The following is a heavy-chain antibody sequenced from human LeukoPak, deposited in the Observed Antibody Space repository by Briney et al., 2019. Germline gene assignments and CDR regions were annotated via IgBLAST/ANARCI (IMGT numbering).Heavy chain of an antibody. CDR2: ICGSGGST. CDR3: AKDVTSSWYSVFDI. CDR1: GFTFSSYA. V-gene: IGHV3-23*01. J-gene: IGHJ3*02. D-gene: IGHD6-13*01. Sequence: QPGGSLRLSCAASGFTFSSYAMSWARQAPGKGLEWVSAICGSGGSTYYEESVKGRFTISRDNSKNTPYLQMNSLRAEDTAVYYCAKDVTSSWYSVFDIWGQGTMVTVSS.